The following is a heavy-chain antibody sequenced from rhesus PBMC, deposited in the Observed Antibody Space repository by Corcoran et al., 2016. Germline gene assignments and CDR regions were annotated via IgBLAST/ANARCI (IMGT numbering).Heavy chain of an antibody. Sequence: QVQLQQWGEGLVKPSETLSVTCVVSGGSISSSYWSWIRQAPGKGLEWIGYIYGSGSSTNYHPSLKGRVTLSVDTSKNQLSLKLGSVTAADTAVYYCASEGAAAPFDYWGQGVLVTVSS. CDR1: GGSISSSY. CDR3: ASEGAAAPFDY. J-gene: IGHJ4*01. V-gene: IGHV4-169*02. CDR2: IYGSGSST. D-gene: IGHD6-25*01.